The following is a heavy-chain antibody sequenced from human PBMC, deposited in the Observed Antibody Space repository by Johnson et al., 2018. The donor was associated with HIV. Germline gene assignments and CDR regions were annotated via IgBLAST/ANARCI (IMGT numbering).Heavy chain of an antibody. Sequence: QMLLVESGGGVVQPGGSLRLSCAASGFTFSSYGMHWVRQAPGKGLEWVAFIRYDGSNKYYADSVKGRFTISRDNAKNSLYLEMNSLRAEDTAFYYCARGYYGSGSRVFDIWGQGTRVTVSS. V-gene: IGHV3-30*02. CDR3: ARGYYGSGSRVFDI. D-gene: IGHD3-10*01. J-gene: IGHJ3*02. CDR2: IRYDGSNK. CDR1: GFTFSSYG.